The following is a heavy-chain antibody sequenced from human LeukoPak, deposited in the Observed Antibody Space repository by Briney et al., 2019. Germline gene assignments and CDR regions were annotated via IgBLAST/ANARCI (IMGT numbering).Heavy chain of an antibody. J-gene: IGHJ4*02. Sequence: PSETLSLTCTVSGGSISSYYWSWIRQPPGKGLEWFGYIYYSGSTNYNPSLKSRVTISVDTSKNQFSLKLSSVTAADTAVYYCARMGLGVARPFDYWGQGTLVTVSS. D-gene: IGHD6-19*01. CDR2: IYYSGST. CDR3: ARMGLGVARPFDY. CDR1: GGSISSYY. V-gene: IGHV4-59*01.